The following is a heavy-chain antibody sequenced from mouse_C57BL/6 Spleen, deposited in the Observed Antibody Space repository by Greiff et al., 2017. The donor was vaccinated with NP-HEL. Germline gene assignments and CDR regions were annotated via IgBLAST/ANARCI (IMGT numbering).Heavy chain of an antibody. CDR2: IWSDGCT. V-gene: IGHV2-6-1*01. J-gene: IGHJ4*01. CDR3: ARQEVGYYSMGF. D-gene: IGHD1-1*02. Sequence: QVQLKESGPGLVAPSQSLSITCTVSGFSLTSYGVHWVRQPPGKGLEWLVVIWSDGCTTYTSALKYRLSNSKDNSKSQVFLEVNSLQAGDTAIYSCARQEVGYYSMGFWGQGTSVTVSS. CDR1: GFSLTSYG.